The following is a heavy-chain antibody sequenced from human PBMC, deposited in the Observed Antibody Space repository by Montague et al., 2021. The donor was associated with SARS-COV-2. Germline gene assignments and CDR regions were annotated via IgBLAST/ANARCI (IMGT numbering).Heavy chain of an antibody. V-gene: IGHV4-59*01. Sequence: SETLSLTCTISGGSMRRYYWTWIRHLPAKALEWIGSIYNSGGARYNPSLKSRVGISVDASKNQFSLRVTSVTAAATAVYFCARRGTGNYEILDYWGQGILVTVSS. D-gene: IGHD3-3*01. CDR2: IYNSGGA. CDR3: ARRGTGNYEILDY. J-gene: IGHJ4*02. CDR1: GGSMRRYY.